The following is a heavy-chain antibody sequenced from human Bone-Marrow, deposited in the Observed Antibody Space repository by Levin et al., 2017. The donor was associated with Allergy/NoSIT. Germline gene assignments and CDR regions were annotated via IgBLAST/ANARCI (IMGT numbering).Heavy chain of an antibody. CDR3: ARIPDTTSEFDY. Sequence: SQTLSLTCTVSGGSIRSGGYNWSWIRQHPGKGLEWIGYIYDSGSTSYNPSLESRVAISVDTSKNQFYLKLTSLTAADTAVYYCARIPDTTSEFDYWGQGTLVTVSS. CDR1: GGSIRSGGYN. CDR2: IYDSGST. J-gene: IGHJ4*02. D-gene: IGHD5-18*01. V-gene: IGHV4-31*02.